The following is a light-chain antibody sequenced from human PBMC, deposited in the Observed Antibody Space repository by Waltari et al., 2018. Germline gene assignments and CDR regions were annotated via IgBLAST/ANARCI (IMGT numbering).Light chain of an antibody. J-gene: IGLJ2*01. CDR1: KLGDKY. CDR2: QDS. Sequence: SYELTQPPSVSVSPGQTASITCPGDKLGDKYACWYQQKPGQSPVLVIYQDSQRPSGIPERFSGSNSGNTATLTISGTQAMDEADYYCQAWDSSTAVFGGGTKLTVL. V-gene: IGLV3-1*01. CDR3: QAWDSSTAV.